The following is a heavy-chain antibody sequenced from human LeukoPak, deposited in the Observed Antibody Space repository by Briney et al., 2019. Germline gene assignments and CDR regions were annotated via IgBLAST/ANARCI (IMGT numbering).Heavy chain of an antibody. Sequence: GGSLRLSCAASGFTFSSYGMHWVRQAPGKGLEWVAVIWYDGSNKYYADSVKGRFTISRDNAKNTLYLQMNSLRAEDTAVYYCARVQVVPAAMLGYYYYYGMDVWGQGTTVTVSS. J-gene: IGHJ6*02. CDR3: ARVQVVPAAMLGYYYYYGMDV. CDR2: IWYDGSNK. V-gene: IGHV3-33*01. D-gene: IGHD2-2*01. CDR1: GFTFSSYG.